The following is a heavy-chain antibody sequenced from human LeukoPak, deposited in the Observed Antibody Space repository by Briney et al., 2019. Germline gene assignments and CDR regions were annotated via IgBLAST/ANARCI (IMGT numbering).Heavy chain of an antibody. Sequence: PGVSLRLSCAASGFTFSSYSMTWVRQAPGKGLEWVSSISSSSSYIYYADSVKRRFTISRDNDKNSLYLQMNSLRAEDTAVYYCARDRSGWYFVDYWGQGTLVTVSS. CDR3: ARDRSGWYFVDY. CDR2: ISSSSSYI. V-gene: IGHV3-21*01. CDR1: GFTFSSYS. D-gene: IGHD6-19*01. J-gene: IGHJ4*02.